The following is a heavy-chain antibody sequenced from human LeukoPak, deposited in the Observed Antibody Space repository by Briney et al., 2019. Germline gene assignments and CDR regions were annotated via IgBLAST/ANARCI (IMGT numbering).Heavy chain of an antibody. CDR1: GGTFSSYA. V-gene: IGHV1-69*05. J-gene: IGHJ3*02. D-gene: IGHD1-1*01. Sequence: ASVKVSCKASGGTFSSYAISWVRQAPGQGLEWMGRIIPIFDTPNYAQKFQGRVTITTDESTSTAYMELSSLRSEDTAVYYCARDIPGYDAFDIWGQGTVVTVSS. CDR2: IIPIFDTP. CDR3: ARDIPGYDAFDI.